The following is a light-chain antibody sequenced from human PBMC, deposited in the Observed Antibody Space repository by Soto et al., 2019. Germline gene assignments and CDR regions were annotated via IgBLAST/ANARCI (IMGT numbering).Light chain of an antibody. Sequence: EIVMTQSPATLSVSPGERATLSCRASQSVSSNLAWYKQKPGQAPRLLIYGASTRATGIPARFSGSGSGTKFTLTIISLQSEDFAVYYCQQYNNWPPWTFGQGTKVDIK. CDR3: QQYNNWPPWT. V-gene: IGKV3-15*01. CDR2: GAS. CDR1: QSVSSN. J-gene: IGKJ1*01.